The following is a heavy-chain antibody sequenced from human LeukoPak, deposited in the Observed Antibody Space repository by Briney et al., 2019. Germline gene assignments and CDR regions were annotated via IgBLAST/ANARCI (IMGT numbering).Heavy chain of an antibody. CDR1: GFTVSSNY. CDR2: IYSGGST. V-gene: IGHV3-53*01. D-gene: IGHD3-22*01. Sequence: GGSLRLSCAASGFTVSSNYMSWVRQAPGKGLEWVSGIYSGGSTYYAASVKGRFTISRDNDKNSRYLQMKSLRAEHTAVYYCARVGIVVVPEYWGQGTLVSVPS. J-gene: IGHJ4*02. CDR3: ARVGIVVVPEY.